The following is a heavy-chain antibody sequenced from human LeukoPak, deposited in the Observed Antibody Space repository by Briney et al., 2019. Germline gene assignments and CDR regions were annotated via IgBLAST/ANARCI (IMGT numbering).Heavy chain of an antibody. J-gene: IGHJ5*02. D-gene: IGHD2-2*01. CDR2: INHSGST. Sequence: SETLPLTCAVYGGSFSGYYWSWIRQPPGKGLEWIGEINHSGSTNYNPSLKSRVTISVDTSKNQFSLKLSSVTAADTAVYYCARGLDYYANPWGQGTLVTVSS. CDR3: ARGLDYYANP. CDR1: GGSFSGYY. V-gene: IGHV4-34*01.